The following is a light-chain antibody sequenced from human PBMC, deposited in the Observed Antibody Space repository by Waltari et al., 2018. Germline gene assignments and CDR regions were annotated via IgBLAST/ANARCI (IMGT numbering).Light chain of an antibody. CDR1: SGSFSTSFS. J-gene: IGLJ3*02. Sequence: QTVVTQEPSFSVSPAGTVTLTSALSSGSFSTSFSPGWYQQTPGQAPRTLIYSTNTRSAGVPDRFSGSILGSKAALTITGAQADDESDYYCVLYLPSGIWVFGGGTKLTVL. CDR2: STN. V-gene: IGLV8-61*01. CDR3: VLYLPSGIWV.